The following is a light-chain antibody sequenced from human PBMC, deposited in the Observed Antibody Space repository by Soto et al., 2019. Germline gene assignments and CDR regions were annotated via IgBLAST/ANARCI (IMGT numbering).Light chain of an antibody. Sequence: IQLTQSPSSLSASVGDRVTVTCRASQDINKFLAWFQQKPGKAPNLLIFSASTLQSAVPSRFSGGGSGTDFTLTIDSLQPEDFATYYCQQYNTWPPVFTFGQGTRLEIK. J-gene: IGKJ2*01. CDR1: QDINKF. CDR2: SAS. CDR3: QQYNTWPPVFT. V-gene: IGKV1-16*01.